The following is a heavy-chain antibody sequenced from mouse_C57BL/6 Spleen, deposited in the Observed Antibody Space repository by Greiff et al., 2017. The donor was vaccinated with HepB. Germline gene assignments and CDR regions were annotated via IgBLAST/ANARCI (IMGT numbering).Heavy chain of an antibody. D-gene: IGHD1-1*01. J-gene: IGHJ1*03. CDR2: INYDGSST. CDR3: ARDVYYYGSSSWYFDV. Sequence: EVKLMESEGGLVQPGSSMKLSCTASGFTFSDYYMAWVRQVPEKGLEWVANINYDGSSTYYLDSLKSRFIISRDNAKNILYLQMSSLKSEDTATYYCARDVYYYGSSSWYFDVWGTGTTVTVSS. V-gene: IGHV5-16*01. CDR1: GFTFSDYY.